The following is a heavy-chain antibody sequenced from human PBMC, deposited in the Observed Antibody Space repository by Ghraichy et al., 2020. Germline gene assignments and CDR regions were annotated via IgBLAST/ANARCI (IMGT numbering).Heavy chain of an antibody. V-gene: IGHV3-48*02. CDR2: ITSSSGFI. CDR1: GFTFSSYS. D-gene: IGHD4-23*01. J-gene: IGHJ6*02. CDR3: ARGSTVVRYYYYDGMDV. Sequence: LSLTCVGSGFTFSSYSMNWVRQAPGKGLEWVSYITSSSGFISYADSVKGRFTVSRDNAQNSLYLQMKSLRDEDTAVYYCARGSTVVRYYYYDGMDVWGQGTTVTVSS.